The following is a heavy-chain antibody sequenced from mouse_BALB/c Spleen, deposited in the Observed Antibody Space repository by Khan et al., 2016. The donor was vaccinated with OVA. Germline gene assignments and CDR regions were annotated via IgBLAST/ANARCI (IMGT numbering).Heavy chain of an antibody. CDR1: CYSITSDYA. CDR3: AGGRTY. Sequence: EVQLQESGPGLVKPSQSLSLTCTVTCYSITSDYAWNWIRQFPGNKLEWMGYITYSGSTSYTPSLKSRISITRDTSKNQFFLQLNSVTTEDTATYYCAGGRTYWGQGTLVTVSA. CDR2: ITYSGST. J-gene: IGHJ3*01. D-gene: IGHD2-14*01. V-gene: IGHV3-2*02.